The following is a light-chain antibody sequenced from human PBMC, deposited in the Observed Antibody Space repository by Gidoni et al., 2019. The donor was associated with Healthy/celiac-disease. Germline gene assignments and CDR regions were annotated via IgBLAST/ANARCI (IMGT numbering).Light chain of an antibody. J-gene: IGKJ4*01. V-gene: IGKV3-11*01. Sequence: IVFTQSPATLSLSPGERATLSCRASQSVSSYLAWYQQKPGQAPRLLIYDASNRATGIPARFSGSGSGTEFTLTISSLEPEDFAVYYCQQRSNWHPLTFGGGTKVEIK. CDR1: QSVSSY. CDR3: QQRSNWHPLT. CDR2: DAS.